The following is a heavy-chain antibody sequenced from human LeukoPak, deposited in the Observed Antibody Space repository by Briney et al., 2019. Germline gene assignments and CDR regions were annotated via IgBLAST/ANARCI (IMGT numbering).Heavy chain of an antibody. V-gene: IGHV1-8*01. J-gene: IGHJ6*03. CDR1: GYTFTSYD. Sequence: GASVKVSCKASGYTFTSYDTNWVRQATGQGLEWMGWMNPNSGNTGYAQKFQGRVTMTRNTSISTAYMELSSLRSEDTAVYYCARVLRFLEWFDYMDVWGKGTTVTVSS. CDR3: ARVLRFLEWFDYMDV. CDR2: MNPNSGNT. D-gene: IGHD3-3*01.